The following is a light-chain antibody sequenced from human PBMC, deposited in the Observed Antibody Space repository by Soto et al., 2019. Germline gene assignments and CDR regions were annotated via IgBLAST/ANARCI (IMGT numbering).Light chain of an antibody. J-gene: IGKJ5*01. V-gene: IGKV2-28*01. CDR1: QSLLYNNTYNY. CDR3: MQALQSLT. CDR2: FGS. Sequence: EIVMTQSPLTLPVTPGEPASIYCRSSQSLLYNNTYNYLDWYVQKPGQSPQLLIYFGSNRAPGVPDRFSRSGSGTDFTLKINRVEAEDVGTYYCMQALQSLTFGLGTRLEI.